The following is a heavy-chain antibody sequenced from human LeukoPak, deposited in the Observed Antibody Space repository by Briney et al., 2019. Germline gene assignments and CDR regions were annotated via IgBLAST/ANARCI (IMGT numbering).Heavy chain of an antibody. D-gene: IGHD5-12*01. Sequence: XGSLRLSCAVSGFTFSSYAMSWVRQAPGKGLEWVSAISGSGENTYYADSVKGRFSISRDNSKNTLYLQMNSLRAEDTAVYYCAKGGGYDTRGHYCHYWGQGTLVTVSS. CDR3: AKGGGYDTRGHYCHY. V-gene: IGHV3-23*01. CDR1: GFTFSSYA. CDR2: ISGSGENT. J-gene: IGHJ4*02.